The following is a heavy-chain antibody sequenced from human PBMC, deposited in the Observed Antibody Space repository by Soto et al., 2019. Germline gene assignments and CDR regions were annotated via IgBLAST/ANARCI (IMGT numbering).Heavy chain of an antibody. CDR2: INGGNGDT. CDR3: ARERVHAFDI. Sequence: ASVKVSCKASGYTFSSHATHWVRQAPGQRLEWMGWINGGNGDTKYSQKFQDRVTITRDTSASTAYMELSSLRSEDTAVYYCARERVHAFDIWGQGTMVTVSS. CDR1: GYTFSSHA. J-gene: IGHJ3*02. V-gene: IGHV1-3*01.